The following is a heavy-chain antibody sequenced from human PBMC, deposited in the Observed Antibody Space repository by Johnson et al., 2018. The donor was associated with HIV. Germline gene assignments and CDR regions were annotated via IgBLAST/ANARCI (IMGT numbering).Heavy chain of an antibody. CDR3: ARTYSTSSDDAFDV. V-gene: IGHV3-7*05. Sequence: VQLVESGGGLVQPGGSLRLSCAASGFTFSSFWMTWVRQAPGKWLEWVANIKQDGSAKFYVDSVMGRFTISRDNAKNSLYLQMNSLGAEDTAVYYCARTYSTSSDDAFDVWGQGTMVTVSS. CDR2: IKQDGSAK. D-gene: IGHD6-6*01. J-gene: IGHJ3*01. CDR1: GFTFSSFW.